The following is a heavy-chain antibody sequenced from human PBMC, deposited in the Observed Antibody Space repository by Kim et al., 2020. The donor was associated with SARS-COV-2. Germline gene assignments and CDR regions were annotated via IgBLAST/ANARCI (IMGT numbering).Heavy chain of an antibody. Sequence: GGSLRLSCAASGFNFSPYTMHWVRQRPGKGLEWVSRITGDASTISYADSLKGRFTISRDNAKNTLYLQMNSLTAEDPALYLCARSVQNGLDYSGPGTLVT. D-gene: IGHD4-17*01. J-gene: IGHJ4*02. V-gene: IGHV3-74*01. CDR1: GFNFSPYT. CDR3: ARSVQNGLDY. CDR2: ITGDASTI.